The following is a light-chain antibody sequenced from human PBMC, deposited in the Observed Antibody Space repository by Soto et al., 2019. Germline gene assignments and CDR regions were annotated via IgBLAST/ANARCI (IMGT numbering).Light chain of an antibody. CDR3: CSYAGSYTFGV. V-gene: IGLV2-11*01. J-gene: IGLJ1*01. Sequence: QSALTQPRSVSGSPGQSVTISCTGTSIDVGGYNYVSWYQQHPGKAPKLMIYDVSKRPSGVPDRFSGSNSGNTASLTISGLQAEDEADYYCCSYAGSYTFGVFGTGTKVTVL. CDR1: SIDVGGYNY. CDR2: DVS.